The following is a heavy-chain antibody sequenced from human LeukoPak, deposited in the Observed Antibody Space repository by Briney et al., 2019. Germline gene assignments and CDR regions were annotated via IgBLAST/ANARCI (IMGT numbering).Heavy chain of an antibody. CDR2: IKQDGSEK. CDR1: GFTFSSYW. Sequence: PGGSLRLSCAASGFTFSSYWMSWVRQAPGKGLEWVANIKQDGSEKYYVDSVKGRFTISRDNARNSLYLQMNNLRAEDTAIFYCARVNPLMAPGAFDIWGQGTMVAVSS. CDR3: ARVNPLMAPGAFDI. V-gene: IGHV3-7*01. D-gene: IGHD2-8*01. J-gene: IGHJ3*02.